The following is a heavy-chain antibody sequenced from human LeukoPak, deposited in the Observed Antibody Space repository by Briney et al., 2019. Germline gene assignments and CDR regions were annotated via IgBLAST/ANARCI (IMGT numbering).Heavy chain of an antibody. Sequence: GGSLRLSCAASGFTFYSCAMSWVPQAPGKGLEGVSAISGSGGSTYYADSVKGRFTISRDNSKNTLYLQMNSLSAEDTAVYYCAKDLYCSSTSCSLFDYWGQGTLVTVSS. CDR3: AKDLYCSSTSCSLFDY. J-gene: IGHJ4*02. D-gene: IGHD2-2*01. CDR2: ISGSGGST. V-gene: IGHV3-23*01. CDR1: GFTFYSCA.